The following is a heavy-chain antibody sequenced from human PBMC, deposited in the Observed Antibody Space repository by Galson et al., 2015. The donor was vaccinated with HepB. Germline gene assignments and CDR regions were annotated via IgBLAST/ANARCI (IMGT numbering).Heavy chain of an antibody. Sequence: SLRLSCAASGFNLNTYAMYWVRQAPGKGLEWVAVISYDGNNQYYADSVKGRFTISRDNSKNTLYMQMNSLRPEDTAVYYCARNPKRFWLWFRDPVWGFDYWGQGSLVTVSS. V-gene: IGHV3-30-3*01. CDR1: GFNLNTYA. CDR2: ISYDGNNQ. J-gene: IGHJ4*02. D-gene: IGHD3-10*01. CDR3: ARNPKRFWLWFRDPVWGFDY.